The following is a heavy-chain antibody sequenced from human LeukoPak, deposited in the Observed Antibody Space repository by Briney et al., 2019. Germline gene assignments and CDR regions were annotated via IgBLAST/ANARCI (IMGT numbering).Heavy chain of an antibody. CDR2: IIPIFGTA. J-gene: IGHJ6*03. CDR3: ARCGYSGYDYGAAAYYYYYMDV. D-gene: IGHD5-12*01. Sequence: SVKVSCKASGGTFSSYAISWVRQAPGQGLEWMGGIIPIFGTANYAQKFQGRVTITADKSTSTAYMELSSLRSEDTAVYYCARCGYSGYDYGAAAYYYYYMDVRGKGTTVTVSS. V-gene: IGHV1-69*06. CDR1: GGTFSSYA.